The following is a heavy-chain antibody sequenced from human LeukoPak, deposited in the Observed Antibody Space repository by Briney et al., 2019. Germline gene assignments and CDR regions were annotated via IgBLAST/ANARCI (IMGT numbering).Heavy chain of an antibody. CDR1: GYTFTSYG. J-gene: IGHJ4*02. V-gene: IGHV1-2*02. CDR3: AREGRSTSGGFDY. CDR2: INPNSGGT. D-gene: IGHD2-2*01. Sequence: GASVKVSCKASGYTFTSYGISWVRQAPGQGLEWMGWINPNSGGTNYAQKFQGRVTMTRDTSISTAYMELSRLRSDDTAVYYCAREGRSTSGGFDYWGQGTLVTVSS.